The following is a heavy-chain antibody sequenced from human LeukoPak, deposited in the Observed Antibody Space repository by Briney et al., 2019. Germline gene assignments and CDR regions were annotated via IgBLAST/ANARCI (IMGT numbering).Heavy chain of an antibody. D-gene: IGHD3-9*01. V-gene: IGHV4-59*01. CDR2: IYYSGST. CDR1: GGSISSYY. CDR3: ARGGYFDGSVDY. J-gene: IGHJ4*02. Sequence: SETLSLTCTVSGGSISSYYWSWIRQPPGKGLEWIGYIYYSGSTNYNPSLKSRVTISVDTSKNQFSLKLSSVTAADTAVHYCARGGYFDGSVDYWGQGTLVTVSS.